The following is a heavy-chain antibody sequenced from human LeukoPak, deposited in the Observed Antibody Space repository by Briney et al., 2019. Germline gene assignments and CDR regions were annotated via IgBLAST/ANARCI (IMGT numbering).Heavy chain of an antibody. CDR2: ISYDGSNK. CDR3: ALEYSSSPLDY. V-gene: IGHV3-30*03. D-gene: IGHD6-6*01. CDR1: GFTFSSYG. Sequence: GGSLRLSCAASGFTFSSYGMHWVRQAPGKGLEWVAVISYDGSNKYYADSVKGRFTISRDNSKNTLYLQMNSLRAEGTAVYYCALEYSSSPLDYWGQGTLVTVSS. J-gene: IGHJ4*02.